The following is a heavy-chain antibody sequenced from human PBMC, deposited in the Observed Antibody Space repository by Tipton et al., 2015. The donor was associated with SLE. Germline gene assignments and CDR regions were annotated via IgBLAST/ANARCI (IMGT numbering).Heavy chain of an antibody. J-gene: IGHJ4*02. D-gene: IGHD2-15*01. CDR1: GGSISSHY. CDR3: AGAWQGYCSGGTCYVLDY. Sequence: LSLTCTVSGGSISSHYWSWIRQPPGKGLEWIGYISYSETTNYNPSLKSRVPISVDTSKNQFSLKLRSVTAADTAVYYCAGAWQGYCSGGTCYVLDYWGQGTLVTVSS. V-gene: IGHV4-59*11. CDR2: ISYSETT.